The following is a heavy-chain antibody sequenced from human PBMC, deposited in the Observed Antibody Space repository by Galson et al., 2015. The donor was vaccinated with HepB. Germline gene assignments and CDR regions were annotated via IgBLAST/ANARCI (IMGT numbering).Heavy chain of an antibody. CDR2: INAGNGNT. D-gene: IGHD1-26*01. V-gene: IGHV1-3*01. Sequence: SVKVSCKASGYTLTSYAMHWVRQAPGQRLEWMGWINAGNGNTKYLQKFQGRVTITRDTSASTAYMELSSLRSEDTAVYYCARAYSGSYWGDAFDIWGQGTMVTVSS. CDR3: ARAYSGSYWGDAFDI. CDR1: GYTLTSYA. J-gene: IGHJ3*02.